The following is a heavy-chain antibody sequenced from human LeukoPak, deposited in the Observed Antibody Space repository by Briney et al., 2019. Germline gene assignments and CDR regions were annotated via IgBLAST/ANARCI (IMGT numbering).Heavy chain of an antibody. CDR1: GFTFKNYA. J-gene: IGHJ4*02. Sequence: GGSLRLSCSASGFTFKNYAMSWVHQAPGKGLEWVSAISGSGLNTYYADSVRGRFTISRDNSQNTMYLQMTGLRAEDTAIYYCAKDLFHDFLTGYFADGYWGQGTLVTVSS. D-gene: IGHD3-9*01. CDR3: AKDLFHDFLTGYFADGY. V-gene: IGHV3-23*01. CDR2: ISGSGLNT.